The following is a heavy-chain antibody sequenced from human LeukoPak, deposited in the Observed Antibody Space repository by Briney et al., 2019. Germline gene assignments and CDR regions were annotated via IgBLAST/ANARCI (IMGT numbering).Heavy chain of an antibody. CDR1: GGSISSGGYY. V-gene: IGHV4-31*03. J-gene: IGHJ3*02. CDR2: IYYSGST. D-gene: IGHD3-22*01. Sequence: SETLSLTCTVSGGSISSGGYYWSWIRQHPGKGLEWIGYIYYSGSTYYNPSLKSRVTISVDTSKNQFSLKLSSVTAADTAVYYCARGSREYYYDSSGYYYLAPDDAFDIWGQGTMVTVSS. CDR3: ARGSREYYYDSSGYYYLAPDDAFDI.